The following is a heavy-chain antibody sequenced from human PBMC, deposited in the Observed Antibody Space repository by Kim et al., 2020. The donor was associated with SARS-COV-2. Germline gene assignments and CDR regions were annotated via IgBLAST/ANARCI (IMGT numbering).Heavy chain of an antibody. CDR3: ARDNYDSSGYYYETSFDY. CDR2: INAGNGNT. Sequence: ASVKVSCKASGYTFTSYAMHWVRQAPGQRLEWMGWINAGNGNTKYSQKFQGRVTITRDTSGSTAYMELSSLRSEDTAVYYCARDNYDSSGYYYETSFDYWGQGTLVTVSS. D-gene: IGHD3-22*01. V-gene: IGHV1-3*01. J-gene: IGHJ4*02. CDR1: GYTFTSYA.